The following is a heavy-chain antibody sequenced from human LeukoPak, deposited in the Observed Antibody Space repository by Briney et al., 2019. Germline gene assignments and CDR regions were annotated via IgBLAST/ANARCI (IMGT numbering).Heavy chain of an antibody. D-gene: IGHD3-10*02. Sequence: PGGSLRLSCAASGFTFSSYEMNWVRQAPGKGLEWVSYISSSGSTIYYADSVKGRFTISRDNAKNLLYLQTNSLRAEDTAVYYCAELGITMIGGVWGKGTTVTISS. J-gene: IGHJ6*04. CDR2: ISSSGSTI. CDR3: AELGITMIGGV. CDR1: GFTFSSYE. V-gene: IGHV3-48*03.